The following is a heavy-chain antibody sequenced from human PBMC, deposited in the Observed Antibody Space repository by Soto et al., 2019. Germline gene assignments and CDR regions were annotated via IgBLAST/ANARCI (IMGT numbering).Heavy chain of an antibody. CDR2: IYYSGST. D-gene: IGHD3-22*01. CDR3: ARVPKGDQYYYDNSGYYYGLFDY. J-gene: IGHJ4*02. CDR1: GGSISSGDYY. Sequence: QMQLQESGPGLVKPSQTLSLTCTVSGGSISSGDYYWSWIRQPPGKGLEWIGYIYYSGSTYYNPSLKSRVTISVDTSRNQFSLKLSSVTAAETAVYYCARVPKGDQYYYDNSGYYYGLFDYWGQGTLVTVSS. V-gene: IGHV4-30-4*01.